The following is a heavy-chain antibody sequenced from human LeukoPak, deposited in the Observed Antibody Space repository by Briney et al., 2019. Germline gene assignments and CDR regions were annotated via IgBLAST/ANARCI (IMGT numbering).Heavy chain of an antibody. V-gene: IGHV4-61*01. CDR1: GGSVSSGSYY. CDR2: IYYSGST. D-gene: IGHD3-9*01. J-gene: IGHJ3*02. Sequence: SETLSLTCTVSGGSVSSGSYYWSWIRQPPGKGLEWIGYIYYSGSTNYNPSLKSRVTISVDTSKNQFSLKLSSVTAADTAVYYCARVPYYDILPAFDIWGQGTMVTVSS. CDR3: ARVPYYDILPAFDI.